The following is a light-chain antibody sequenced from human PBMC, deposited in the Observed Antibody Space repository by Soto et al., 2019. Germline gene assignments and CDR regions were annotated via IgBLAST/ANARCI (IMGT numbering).Light chain of an antibody. CDR2: STN. V-gene: IGLV7-43*01. CDR3: LLFDHETWV. Sequence: QAVVTQEPSMTVSPGGTVTLTCASSTGAVTSGYFPNWFQQKPGQAPRALIYSTNNKHSWTPARFSGSLLGGKAALTLSGVQPEDEADYYCLLFDHETWVFGGGTKLTVL. CDR1: TGAVTSGYF. J-gene: IGLJ3*02.